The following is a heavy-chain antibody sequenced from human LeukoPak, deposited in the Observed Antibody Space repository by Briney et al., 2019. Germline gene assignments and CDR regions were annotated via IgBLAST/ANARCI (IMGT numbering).Heavy chain of an antibody. D-gene: IGHD3-9*01. CDR2: IIPILGIA. CDR1: GGTLSSYA. Sequence: GASVKVSCKASGGTLSSYAISWVRQAPGQGLEWMGRIIPILGIANYAQKFQGRVTITADKSTSTAYMELSSLRSEDTAVYYCARELTRGFDPWGQGTLVTVSS. CDR3: ARELTRGFDP. V-gene: IGHV1-69*04. J-gene: IGHJ5*02.